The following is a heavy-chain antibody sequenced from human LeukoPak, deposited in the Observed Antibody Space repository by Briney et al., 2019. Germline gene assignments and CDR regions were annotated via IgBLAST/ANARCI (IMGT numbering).Heavy chain of an antibody. V-gene: IGHV4-4*07. Sequence: PSETLSLTCAVSGGSIENNHWAWIRLPAGKGLEWIGRLHVSGNTNFNPSLKSRVTISVDTSENQFSLKMTSMTAADTAVYFCARDPLRSSFDSWDQGILVTVAP. CDR1: GGSIENNH. D-gene: IGHD1-26*01. CDR3: ARDPLRSSFDS. CDR2: LHVSGNT. J-gene: IGHJ4*02.